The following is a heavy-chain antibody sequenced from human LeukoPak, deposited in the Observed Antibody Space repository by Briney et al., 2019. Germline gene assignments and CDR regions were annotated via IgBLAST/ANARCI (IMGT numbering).Heavy chain of an antibody. CDR3: ARVGYYGSGAFMDYYYGMDV. D-gene: IGHD3-10*01. V-gene: IGHV3-48*04. Sequence: GGSLRLSCAASGFTFSSYAMSWVRQAPGKGLEWVSYISSSSSTIYYADSVKGRFTISRDNAKNSLYLQMNSLRAEDTAVYYCARVGYYGSGAFMDYYYGMDVWGQGTTVTVSS. CDR2: ISSSSSTI. CDR1: GFTFSSYA. J-gene: IGHJ6*02.